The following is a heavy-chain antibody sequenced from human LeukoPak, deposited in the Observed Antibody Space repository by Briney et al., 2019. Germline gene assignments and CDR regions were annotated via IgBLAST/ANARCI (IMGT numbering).Heavy chain of an antibody. CDR1: GYTFTSYA. V-gene: IGHV7-4-1*02. Sequence: GASVKVSCKASGYTFTSYAMNWVRQAPGQGLEWMGWINTNTGNPTYAQGFTGRFVFSLDTSVSTAYLQISSLKAEDTAVYYCARSPSKNVLRFLEWLQTLDYYMDVWGKGTTVTVPS. CDR2: INTNTGNP. J-gene: IGHJ6*03. D-gene: IGHD3-3*01. CDR3: ARSPSKNVLRFLEWLQTLDYYMDV.